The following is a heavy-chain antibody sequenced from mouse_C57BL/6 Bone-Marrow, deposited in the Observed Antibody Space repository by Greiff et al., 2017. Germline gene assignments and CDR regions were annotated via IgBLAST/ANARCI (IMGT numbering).Heavy chain of an antibody. CDR2: INPNYGTT. D-gene: IGHD1-1*01. J-gene: IGHJ4*01. CDR1: GYSFTDYN. V-gene: IGHV1-39*01. Sequence: EVQLQPSGPELVKPGASVKISCKASGYSFTDYNMNWVKQSNGKSLEWIGVINPNYGTTSYNQKFKGKATLTVDQSSSTAYMPLTSLPSEDSAVYYCARGDYGSSYGYYAMDYWGQGTSVTVSS. CDR3: ARGDYGSSYGYYAMDY.